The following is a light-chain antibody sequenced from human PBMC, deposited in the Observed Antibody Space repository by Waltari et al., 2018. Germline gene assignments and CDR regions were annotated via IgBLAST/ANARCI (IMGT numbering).Light chain of an antibody. J-gene: IGKJ4*01. CDR1: QTITGSW. V-gene: IGKV3-20*01. CDR2: GAS. CDR3: QQYDGSVVT. Sequence: EIVLTQSPGTLSVSPGERVTVSCRASQTITGSWLTWYHQKPGQAPRLLIYGASNRAPGIPDRFSGSGSGTDFTLTISRLEPEDSAVYYCQQYDGSVVTFGGGTKVAIK.